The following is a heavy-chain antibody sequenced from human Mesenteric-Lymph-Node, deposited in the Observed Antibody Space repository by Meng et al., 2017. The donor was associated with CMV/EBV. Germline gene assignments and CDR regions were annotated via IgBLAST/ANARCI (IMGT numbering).Heavy chain of an antibody. CDR3: ARDMGFYDSAKYYYYVMDV. CDR1: GFTVSSNY. CDR2: IYSVGNT. V-gene: IGHV3-53*01. Sequence: GESLKISCAASGFTVSSNYMSWVRQAPGKGLEWVSIIYSVGNTYYADSVKGRFTISRDISKNTLYLQMNSLRAEDTASYYCARDMGFYDSAKYYYYVMDVWGQGTTVTVSS. J-gene: IGHJ6*02. D-gene: IGHD2/OR15-2a*01.